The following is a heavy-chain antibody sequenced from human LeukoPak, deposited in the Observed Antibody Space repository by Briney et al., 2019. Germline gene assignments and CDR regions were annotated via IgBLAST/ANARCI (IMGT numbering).Heavy chain of an antibody. V-gene: IGHV4-59*01. D-gene: IGHD3-9*01. CDR3: ARAVGDLGNILTGYPYHFDY. Sequence: SETLSLTCTVSGGSISSYYWSWIRQPPGEGLEWIGYIYYSGSTNYNPSLKSRVTISVDTSKNQFSLKLSSVTAADTAVYYCARAVGDLGNILTGYPYHFDYWGQGTLVTVSS. J-gene: IGHJ4*02. CDR1: GGSISSYY. CDR2: IYYSGST.